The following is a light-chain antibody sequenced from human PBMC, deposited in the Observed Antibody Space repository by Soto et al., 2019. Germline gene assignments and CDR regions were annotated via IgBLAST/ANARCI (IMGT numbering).Light chain of an antibody. CDR2: GAS. CDR1: QSVSSN. V-gene: IGKV3-15*01. J-gene: IGKJ1*01. CDR3: QHYNNWPPWT. Sequence: EIVMTQSPATLSVSPGERATLSCRASQSVSSNLAWYQHKPGQAPRLLIFGASTRATGIPARFSGSGSGTEFTITISSLQSEDFAVYYCQHYNNWPPWTFGQGTKVEIK.